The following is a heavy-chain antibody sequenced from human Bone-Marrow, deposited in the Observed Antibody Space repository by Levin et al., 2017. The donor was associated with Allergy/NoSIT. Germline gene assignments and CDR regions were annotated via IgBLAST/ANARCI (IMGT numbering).Heavy chain of an antibody. CDR2: IYYSGST. CDR3: AREYRVATTKLFDY. Sequence: GSLRLSCTVSGGSISSYYWSWIRQPPGKGLEWIGYIYYSGSTNYNPSLKSRVTISVDTSKNQFSLKLSSVTAADTAVYYCAREYRVATTKLFDYWGQGTLVTVSS. CDR1: GGSISSYY. J-gene: IGHJ4*02. D-gene: IGHD5-12*01. V-gene: IGHV4-59*01.